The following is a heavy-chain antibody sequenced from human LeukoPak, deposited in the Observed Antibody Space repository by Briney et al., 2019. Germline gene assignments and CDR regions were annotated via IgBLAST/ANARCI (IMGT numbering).Heavy chain of an antibody. CDR1: GFTFSSYA. CDR3: AKRPIWRSSSWYEYDY. Sequence: PGGSLRLSCAASGFTFSSYAMSWVRQAPGKGLEWVSAISGSGGSTYYADSVKGRFTISRDNSKNTLYLQMNSLRAEDTAVYYCAKRPIWRSSSWYEYDYWGQGTLVTVSS. J-gene: IGHJ4*02. D-gene: IGHD6-13*01. CDR2: ISGSGGST. V-gene: IGHV3-23*01.